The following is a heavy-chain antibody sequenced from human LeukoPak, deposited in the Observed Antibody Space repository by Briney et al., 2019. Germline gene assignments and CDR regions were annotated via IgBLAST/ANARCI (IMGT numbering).Heavy chain of an antibody. D-gene: IGHD4-17*01. CDR3: AKSPPITVTTD. J-gene: IGHJ4*02. CDR2: ISGSGGST. V-gene: IGHV3-23*01. Sequence: ETLSLTCTVSGGSLSPYYWSWIRQSPGKGLEWVSAISGSGGSTYYADSVKGRFTISRDNSKNTLYLQMNSLRAEDTAVYYCAKSPPITVTTDWGQGTLVTVSS. CDR1: GGSLSPYY.